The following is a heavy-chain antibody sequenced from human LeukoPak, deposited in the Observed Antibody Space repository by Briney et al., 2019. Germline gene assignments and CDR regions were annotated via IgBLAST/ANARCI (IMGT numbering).Heavy chain of an antibody. V-gene: IGHV5-51*01. CDR3: ATTGDSSGYYHDAFDI. Sequence: GESLKISCKGSGYSFTSCWTGWVRQMPGKGLEWMGIIYPGDSDTRYSPSFQGQVTISADKSISTAYLQWSSLKASDTAMYYCATTGDSSGYYHDAFDIWGQGTMVTVSS. CDR2: IYPGDSDT. D-gene: IGHD3-22*01. J-gene: IGHJ3*02. CDR1: GYSFTSCW.